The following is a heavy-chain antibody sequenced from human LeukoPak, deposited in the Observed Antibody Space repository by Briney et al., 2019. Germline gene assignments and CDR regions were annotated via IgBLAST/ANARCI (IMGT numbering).Heavy chain of an antibody. CDR3: AGDLDDSNGSFLDY. V-gene: IGHV3-30*03. D-gene: IGHD3-22*01. CDR2: TSYDGGNE. Sequence: GGSLILSCSVSGFTFNNFAMHWVRQPPGKGLEWVAVTSYDGGNEYYSESVQGRFTITRDNSKNTLYLQMNSLLGEDTAVYYCAGDLDDSNGSFLDYWGQGTLVTVSS. CDR1: GFTFNNFA. J-gene: IGHJ4*02.